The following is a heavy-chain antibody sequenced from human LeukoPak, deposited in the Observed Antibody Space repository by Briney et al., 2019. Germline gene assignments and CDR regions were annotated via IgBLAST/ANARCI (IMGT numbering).Heavy chain of an antibody. J-gene: IGHJ4*02. CDR3: ARERTSCYVY. Sequence: PSETLSLTCTVSGYSISSGYYWGWIRQPPGKGLEWIGSIYHSGSTYYNPSLKSRVTISVDTSKNQFSLKLGSVAAADTAVYYCARERTSCYVYWGQGTLVTVSS. V-gene: IGHV4-38-2*02. CDR1: GYSISSGYY. CDR2: IYHSGST. D-gene: IGHD2-2*01.